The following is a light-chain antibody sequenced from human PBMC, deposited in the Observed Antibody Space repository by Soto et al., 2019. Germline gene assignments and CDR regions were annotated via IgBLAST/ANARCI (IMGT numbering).Light chain of an antibody. CDR2: EVS. CDR1: SSDVGSYNF. CDR3: SSYTSSTTSV. J-gene: IGLJ1*01. Sequence: QSALTQPASVSGSPGQPITISCTGTSSDVGSYNFVSWYQQHPGKAPKLIIYEVSNRPSGISNRFSGSKSDNTASLTISGLQAEDEADYYCSSYTSSTTSVFGIGTKLTVL. V-gene: IGLV2-14*01.